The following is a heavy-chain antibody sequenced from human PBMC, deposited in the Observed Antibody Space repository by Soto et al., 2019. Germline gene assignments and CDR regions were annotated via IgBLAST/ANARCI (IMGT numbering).Heavy chain of an antibody. V-gene: IGHV4-61*01. D-gene: IGHD6-6*01. CDR1: GVSVSSGSYY. J-gene: IGHJ4*02. Sequence: QVELQESGPGLVRPSETLSLTCTVSGVSVSSGSYYWSWIRQPPGQGLEWIGYVYYGGNTDYNPSLKRRVIISVDTSKNQFSLKLSSVTAADTAIYYCARTYSSSFPFDYWGQGTLVTVSS. CDR2: VYYGGNT. CDR3: ARTYSSSFPFDY.